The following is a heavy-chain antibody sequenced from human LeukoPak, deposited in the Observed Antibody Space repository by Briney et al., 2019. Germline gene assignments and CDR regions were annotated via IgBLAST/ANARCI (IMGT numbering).Heavy chain of an antibody. CDR2: INPNSGGT. CDR1: GYTFTGYY. V-gene: IGHV1-2*02. Sequence: ASVKVSCKASGYTFTGYYMHWVRQAPGQGLEWMGWINPNSGGTNYAQKFLGRVTMTRDTSISTAYMELSRLRSDDTAVYYCAREIGSSGLYYYYYYMDVWGKGTTVTVSS. J-gene: IGHJ6*03. D-gene: IGHD6-6*01. CDR3: AREIGSSGLYYYYYYMDV.